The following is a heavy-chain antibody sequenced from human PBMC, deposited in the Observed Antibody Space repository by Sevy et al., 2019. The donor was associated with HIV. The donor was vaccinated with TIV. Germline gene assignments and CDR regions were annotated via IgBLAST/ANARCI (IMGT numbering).Heavy chain of an antibody. CDR1: GYTFTGYY. J-gene: IGHJ6*02. D-gene: IGHD6-19*01. V-gene: IGHV1-2*02. CDR3: ARDFPPPQWLEHYYYYGMDV. CDR2: INPNSGGT. Sequence: ASVKVSCKASGYTFTGYYMHWVRQAPGQGLEWMGWINPNSGGTNYAQKFQGRVTMTRDTSISTAYMELSRLRSDDTAVYYCARDFPPPQWLEHYYYYGMDVWGQGTTVTVSS.